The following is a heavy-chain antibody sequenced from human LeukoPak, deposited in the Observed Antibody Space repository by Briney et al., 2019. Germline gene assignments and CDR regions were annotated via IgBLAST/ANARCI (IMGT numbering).Heavy chain of an antibody. CDR1: GGSFSDYY. V-gene: IGHV4-34*01. J-gene: IGHJ4*02. CDR2: INHCGRS. D-gene: IGHD1-26*01. CDR3: ARVRRTGYSGSYSHFDY. Sequence: PSEPLSPTCAVYGGSFSDYYWSWIRQPPGKGLEWVGEINHCGRSSYTPSLKSRVTISVDTSKNQFSLRLTSVTAADTAVYYCARVRRTGYSGSYSHFDYWGQGTLVTVSS.